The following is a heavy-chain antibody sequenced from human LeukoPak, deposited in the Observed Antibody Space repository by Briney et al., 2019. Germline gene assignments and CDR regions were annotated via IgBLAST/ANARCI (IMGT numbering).Heavy chain of an antibody. CDR1: GFTFDDYG. V-gene: IGHV3-20*04. J-gene: IGHJ4*02. CDR2: INWNGGST. Sequence: PGGSLRLSCAASGFTFDDYGMSWVRHAPGKGLEWVSGINWNGGSTGYADSVKGRFTISRDNAKNSLYLQMNSLRAEGTALYYCARGEGAASFDYWGQGTLVTVAS. D-gene: IGHD1-26*01. CDR3: ARGEGAASFDY.